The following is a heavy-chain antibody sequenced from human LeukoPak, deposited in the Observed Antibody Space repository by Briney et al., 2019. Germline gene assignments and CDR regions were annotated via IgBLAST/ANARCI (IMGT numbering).Heavy chain of an antibody. CDR3: ATQRIVGAIEN. CDR2: INAGNGNT. D-gene: IGHD1-26*01. J-gene: IGHJ4*02. CDR1: GYTFTSST. Sequence: ASVKVSCKASGYTFTSSTMHWVRQAPGQRLEWMGWINAGNGNTKYSQNFQGRVTLTRDTSASTAYMELSSLRSEDTAVYYCATQRIVGAIENWDQGTLDTVSS. V-gene: IGHV1-3*01.